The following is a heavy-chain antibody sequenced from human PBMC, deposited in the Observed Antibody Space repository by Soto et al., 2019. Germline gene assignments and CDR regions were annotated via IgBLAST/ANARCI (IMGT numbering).Heavy chain of an antibody. CDR2: ISGSGGST. CDR3: AKDLNRLQGDYGYYYYYGMDV. D-gene: IGHD4-17*01. Sequence: EVQLLESGGGLVQPGGSLRLSCAASGFTFSSYAMSWVRQAPGKGLEWVSAISGSGGSTYYADPVKGRFTISRDNSKNALYLQMNGLRAEDTAVYYCAKDLNRLQGDYGYYYYYGMDVWGQGTTVTVSS. CDR1: GFTFSSYA. V-gene: IGHV3-23*01. J-gene: IGHJ6*02.